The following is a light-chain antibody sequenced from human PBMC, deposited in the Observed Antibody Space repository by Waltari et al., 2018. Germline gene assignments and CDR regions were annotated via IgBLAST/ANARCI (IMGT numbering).Light chain of an antibody. CDR3: QHRSNWPLT. Sequence: EIVLTQSPATLSLSPGERATLSCRASQGVSSNLAWYQQKPGQAPRLLIYDASNRATGIPARFSGSGSGTDFTLTISSLEPEDFALYYGQHRSNWPLTFGGGTKVEIK. CDR1: QGVSSN. V-gene: IGKV3-11*01. CDR2: DAS. J-gene: IGKJ4*01.